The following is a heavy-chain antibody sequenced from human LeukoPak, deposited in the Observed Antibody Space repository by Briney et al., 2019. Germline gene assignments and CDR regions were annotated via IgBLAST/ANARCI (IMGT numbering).Heavy chain of an antibody. CDR3: AREGSSTSCCNYYGMDV. Sequence: SVKVSCKASGGTFISYAISWVRQAPGQGLEWMGGIIPIFGTANYAQKFQGRVTITADESTSTAYMELSSLRSEDTAVYYCAREGSSTSCCNYYGMDVWGQGTTVTVSS. V-gene: IGHV1-69*13. CDR2: IIPIFGTA. CDR1: GGTFISYA. J-gene: IGHJ6*02. D-gene: IGHD2-2*01.